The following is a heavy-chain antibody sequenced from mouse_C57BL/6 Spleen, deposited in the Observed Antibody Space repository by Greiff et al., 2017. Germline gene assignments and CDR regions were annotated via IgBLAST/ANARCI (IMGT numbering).Heavy chain of an antibody. CDR3: ASSYDYDGYYAMDY. V-gene: IGHV5-17*01. CDR2: ISSGSSTI. J-gene: IGHJ4*01. CDR1: GFTFSDYG. Sequence: EVMLVESGGGLVKPGGSLKLSCAASGFTFSDYGMHWVRQAPEKGLEWVAYISSGSSTIYYADTVKGRVTISRDTAKNTLFLQMTSLGSEDTAMYYGASSYDYDGYYAMDYWGQGTSVTVSS. D-gene: IGHD2-4*01.